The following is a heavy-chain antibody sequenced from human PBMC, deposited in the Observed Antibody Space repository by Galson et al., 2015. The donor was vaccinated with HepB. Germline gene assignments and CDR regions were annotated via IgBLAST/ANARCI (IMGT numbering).Heavy chain of an antibody. CDR2: ISGSGRNT. CDR3: AKGKYGGYGLFDY. CDR1: GFTFSDFY. V-gene: IGHV3-23*01. D-gene: IGHD2-15*01. J-gene: IGHJ4*02. Sequence: SLRLSCAASGFTFSDFYMSWIRQAPGKGLEWVAGISGSGRNTYYADSVKGRFTISKDSSKNTLYLQMNSLRVEETAVFYCAKGKYGGYGLFDYWGQGTLVTVSS.